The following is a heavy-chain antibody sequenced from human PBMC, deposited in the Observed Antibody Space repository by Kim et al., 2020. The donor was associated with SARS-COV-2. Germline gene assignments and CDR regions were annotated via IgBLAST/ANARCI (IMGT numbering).Heavy chain of an antibody. D-gene: IGHD2-2*01. V-gene: IGHV1-3*01. CDR3: ARSCSSTSCPPGY. Sequence: SRKFQGRVTITRDTSASTAYMELSSLRSEDTAVYYCARSCSSTSCPPGYWGQGTLVTVSS. J-gene: IGHJ4*02.